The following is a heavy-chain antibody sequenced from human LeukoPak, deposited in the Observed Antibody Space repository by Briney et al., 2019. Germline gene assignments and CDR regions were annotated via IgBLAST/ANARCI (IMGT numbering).Heavy chain of an antibody. V-gene: IGHV3-11*04. CDR3: AKDAYYYDSGGPTSCFDY. Sequence: GGSLRLSCAASGFTFSDYYVSWIRQAPGEGLESVSYISSSGSTIYYADSVKGRFTISRDNAKNSLYLQMNSLRAEDTAVYYCAKDAYYYDSGGPTSCFDYWGQGTLVTVSS. CDR2: ISSSGSTI. J-gene: IGHJ4*02. D-gene: IGHD3-22*01. CDR1: GFTFSDYY.